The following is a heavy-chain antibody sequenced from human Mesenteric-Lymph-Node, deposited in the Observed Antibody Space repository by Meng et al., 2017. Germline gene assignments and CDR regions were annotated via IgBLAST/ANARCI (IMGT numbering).Heavy chain of an antibody. CDR1: GFTFGSYA. CDR2: ISDSGGST. V-gene: IGHV3-23*01. CDR3: AKDRPVASYSLGCFDH. Sequence: GESLKISCAASGFTFGSYAMTWVRQAPGKGLEWVSAISDSGGSTYYGDSARGRFTISRDNSENTVFLQMNSLRAEDTAVYYCAKDRPVASYSLGCFDHWGQGTLVTVSS. J-gene: IGHJ4*03. D-gene: IGHD1-26*01.